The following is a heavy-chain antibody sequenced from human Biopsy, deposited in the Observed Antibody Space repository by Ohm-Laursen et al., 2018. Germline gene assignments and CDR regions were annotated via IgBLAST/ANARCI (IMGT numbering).Heavy chain of an antibody. CDR3: ARGTFRYDSSGYSWLDP. V-gene: IGHV3-13*01. J-gene: IGHJ5*02. CDR2: IGTAADI. Sequence: SLRLSCAASGFTFSSYDMHWVRQVPVKGLEWVSAIGTAADIYYSGSVKGRFTISRENAKNSLYLQMNSLRAGDTAVYYCARGTFRYDSSGYSWLDPWGQGTLVTVSS. CDR1: GFTFSSYD. D-gene: IGHD3-22*01.